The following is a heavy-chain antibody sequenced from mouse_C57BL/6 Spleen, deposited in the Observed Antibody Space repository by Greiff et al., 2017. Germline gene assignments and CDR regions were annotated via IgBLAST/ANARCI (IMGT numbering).Heavy chain of an antibody. Sequence: QVQLQQPGAELAKPGASVKLSCKASGYTFTSYWMHWVKQRPGQGLEWIGMIHPNSGSTNYNEKFKSKAPLTVDKSSSPAYMQLSSLTSEDSAVYYCARWPDGNCLDYWGQGTTLTVSS. D-gene: IGHD2-1*01. CDR3: ARWPDGNCLDY. J-gene: IGHJ2*01. CDR1: GYTFTSYW. CDR2: IHPNSGST. V-gene: IGHV1-64*01.